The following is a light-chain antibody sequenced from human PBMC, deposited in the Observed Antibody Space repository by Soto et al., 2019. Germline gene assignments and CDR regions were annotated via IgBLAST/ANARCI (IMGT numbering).Light chain of an antibody. V-gene: IGKV3-15*01. J-gene: IGKJ2*01. Sequence: EIVMTQSPATLSVSPGERATLSCRASQSVSSNLAWYQQKPGQAPRLLIYGASTRATGIPARFSGSGSGTEFTLTISSLQSEDFAVYHCQQYNNWPRAYTFGQRTKLEIK. CDR2: GAS. CDR3: QQYNNWPRAYT. CDR1: QSVSSN.